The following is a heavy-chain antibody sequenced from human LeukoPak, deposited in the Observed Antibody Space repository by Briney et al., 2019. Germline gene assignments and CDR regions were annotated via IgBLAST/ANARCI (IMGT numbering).Heavy chain of an antibody. J-gene: IGHJ5*02. D-gene: IGHD3-10*01. CDR2: ISGGGSYI. CDR3: ARDRVASGRFGEVAS. V-gene: IGHV3-21*01. CDR1: GFTFSTYS. Sequence: GGSLRLSCAASGFTFSTYSMNWVRQAPGKGLEWVSFISGGGSYIYYAESVKGRFTISRDNAKNSLYLQMNSLRAEDTAIYYCARDRVASGRFGEVASWGQGALVTVSS.